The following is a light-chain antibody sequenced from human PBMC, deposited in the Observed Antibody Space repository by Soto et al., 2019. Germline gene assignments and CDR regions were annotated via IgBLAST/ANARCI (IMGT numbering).Light chain of an antibody. CDR1: SSDVGAYNY. CDR3: SSYTTTNTYA. J-gene: IGLJ1*01. Sequence: QSVLTQPASVSGSPGQSITISCTGTSSDVGAYNYVSWYQQHPGKAPKLMIYEVSNRPSGVSNRFSGSKSGNTASLTISGLQAEDEADYYCSSYTTTNTYAFGTGTKVTVL. CDR2: EVS. V-gene: IGLV2-14*01.